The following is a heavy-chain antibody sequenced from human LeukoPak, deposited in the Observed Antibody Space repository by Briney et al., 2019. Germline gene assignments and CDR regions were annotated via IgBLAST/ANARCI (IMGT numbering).Heavy chain of an antibody. D-gene: IGHD3-22*01. CDR1: GYTFTSYA. Sequence: ASVKVSCKASGYTFTSYAMNWVRQAPGQGLEWMGWINTNTGNPTYAQGFTGRFVFSLDTSVSTAYLQISSLKAEDTAVYYCARDRDPYYYDSSGYCLDWGQGTLVTVSS. CDR2: INTNTGNP. V-gene: IGHV7-4-1*02. J-gene: IGHJ4*02. CDR3: ARDRDPYYYDSSGYCLD.